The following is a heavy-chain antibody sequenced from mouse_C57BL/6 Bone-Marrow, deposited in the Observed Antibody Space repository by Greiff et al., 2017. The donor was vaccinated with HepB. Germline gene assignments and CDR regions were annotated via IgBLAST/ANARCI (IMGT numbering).Heavy chain of an antibody. V-gene: IGHV1-59*01. CDR1: GYTFTSYW. D-gene: IGHD3-3*01. CDR3: ARRAWTREYFDV. J-gene: IGHJ1*03. CDR2: IDPSDSYT. Sequence: QVQLQQPGAELVRPGTSVKLSCKASGYTFTSYWMHWVKQRPGQGLEWIGVIDPSDSYTNYNQKFKGKATLTVDTSSSTAYMQLSSLTSEDSAVYYCARRAWTREYFDVWGTGTTVTVSS.